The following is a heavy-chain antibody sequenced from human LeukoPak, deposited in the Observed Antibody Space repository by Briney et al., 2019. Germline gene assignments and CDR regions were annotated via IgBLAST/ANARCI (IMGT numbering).Heavy chain of an antibody. CDR2: IYYSGST. CDR3: AREGNDYDSSGFDY. D-gene: IGHD3-22*01. J-gene: IGHJ4*02. CDR1: GGSISSGGYY. V-gene: IGHV4-61*08. Sequence: SETLSLTCTVSGGSISSGGYYWSWIRQHPGKGLEWIGYIYYSGSTNYNPSLKSRVTISVDTSKNQFSLKLSSVTAADTAVYYCAREGNDYDSSGFDYWGQGTLVTVSS.